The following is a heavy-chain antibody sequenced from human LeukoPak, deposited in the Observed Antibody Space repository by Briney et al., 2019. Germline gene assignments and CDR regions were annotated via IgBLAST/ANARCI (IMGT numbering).Heavy chain of an antibody. V-gene: IGHV3-11*06. D-gene: IGHD3-16*01. Sequence: PGGSLRLSCAASGFTFSRYAMSWVRQAPGKGLEWVSYISSSSSCTNYADSVKGRFTISRDNAKNSLYLQMNSLRAEDTAVYYCARGEFGDIWGQGTMVTVSS. CDR2: ISSSSSCT. CDR1: GFTFSRYA. CDR3: ARGEFGDI. J-gene: IGHJ3*02.